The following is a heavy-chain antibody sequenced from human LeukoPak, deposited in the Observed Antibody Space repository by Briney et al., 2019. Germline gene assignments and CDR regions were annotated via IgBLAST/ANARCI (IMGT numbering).Heavy chain of an antibody. V-gene: IGHV4-59*01. Sequence: PSETLSLTCSVSGGSISSYYWSWIRQSPENGLEWIGYIYNSGNTNYNLFLKSRVTISADTSKNQFSLKLSSVTAADTAVYYCAREPIAARPIAFDIWGQGTMVTVSS. CDR1: GGSISSYY. D-gene: IGHD6-6*01. J-gene: IGHJ3*02. CDR3: AREPIAARPIAFDI. CDR2: IYNSGNT.